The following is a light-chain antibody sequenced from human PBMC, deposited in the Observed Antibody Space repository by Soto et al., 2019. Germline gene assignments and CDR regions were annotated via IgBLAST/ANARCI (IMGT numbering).Light chain of an antibody. Sequence: DIQMTQSPSTLSASVGDRVTITCRARQSISSWLAWYQQRLGQAPKLLIYKASSLESGVPSRFSGSGSGTEFTLTITSLQPDDFATYYCQQYNSYSLTFGQGTKVEIQ. CDR3: QQYNSYSLT. J-gene: IGKJ1*01. V-gene: IGKV1-5*03. CDR1: QSISSW. CDR2: KAS.